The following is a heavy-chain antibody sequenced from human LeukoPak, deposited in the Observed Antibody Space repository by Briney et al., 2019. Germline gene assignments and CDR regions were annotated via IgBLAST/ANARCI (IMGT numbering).Heavy chain of an antibody. CDR3: ARLGGYCSSTSCPTDY. D-gene: IGHD2-2*01. V-gene: IGHV4-34*01. Sequence: SETLSLICAVYGGSFSGYYWSWIRQPPGKGLEWIGEINHSGSTNYNPSLKSRVTISVDTSKNQFSLKLSSVTAADTAVYYCARLGGYCSSTSCPTDYWGQGTLVTVSS. J-gene: IGHJ4*02. CDR1: GGSFSGYY. CDR2: INHSGST.